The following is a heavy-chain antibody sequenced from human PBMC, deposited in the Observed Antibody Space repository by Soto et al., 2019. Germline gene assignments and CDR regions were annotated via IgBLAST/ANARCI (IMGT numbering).Heavy chain of an antibody. Sequence: PGESLKISCKGSGYRFTSYWIGWVRPMPGKGLEWMGIIYPGDSDTRYSPSFQGQVTISANKSISTAYLQWSSLKASDTAMYYCARSRVVITYYYYGMDVWGQGTTVTVSS. CDR1: GYRFTSYW. D-gene: IGHD3-22*01. J-gene: IGHJ6*02. V-gene: IGHV5-51*01. CDR2: IYPGDSDT. CDR3: ARSRVVITYYYYGMDV.